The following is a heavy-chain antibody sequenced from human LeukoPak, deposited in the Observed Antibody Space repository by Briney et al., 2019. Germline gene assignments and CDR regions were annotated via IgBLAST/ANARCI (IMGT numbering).Heavy chain of an antibody. J-gene: IGHJ4*02. D-gene: IGHD6-13*01. Sequence: SETLSLTCTVSGGSISSGGYYWSWIRQHPGKGLEWIGYIYYSGSTYYNPSLKSRVTISVDTSKNQFSLKLSSVTAADTAVYYCARADGQHPNWYFDYWGQGTLVTVSS. CDR2: IYYSGST. CDR3: ARADGQHPNWYFDY. V-gene: IGHV4-31*03. CDR1: GGSISSGGYY.